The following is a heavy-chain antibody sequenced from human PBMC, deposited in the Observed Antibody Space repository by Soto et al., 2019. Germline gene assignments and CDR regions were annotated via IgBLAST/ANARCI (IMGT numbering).Heavy chain of an antibody. Sequence: EVQLVESGGGLVKPGGSLRLSCAASGFTFSRYGMNWLRQAPGKGLEWVASISSSTSYVYYADSVKGRFSTSRDNAKNILYLEMYGLRTEDTAVYYCARDPSEGRVGNWFESWGQVTLVTVSS. CDR1: GFTFSRYG. D-gene: IGHD2-2*01. J-gene: IGHJ5*01. V-gene: IGHV3-21*02. CDR3: ARDPSEGRVGNWFES. CDR2: ISSSTSYV.